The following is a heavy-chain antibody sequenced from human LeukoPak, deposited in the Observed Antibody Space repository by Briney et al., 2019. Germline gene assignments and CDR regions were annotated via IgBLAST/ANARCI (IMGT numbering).Heavy chain of an antibody. Sequence: GGSLRLSCAASSFTPSSHGMAWVRQAPGQGLEWISTIDSSATSTYHADSVKGRFTISRDNSMNTFFLQMNSLRAEDTALYYCARILLTGTGRGYSDYWGQGVLVTVSS. CDR2: IDSSATST. V-gene: IGHV3-23*05. CDR1: SFTPSSHG. CDR3: ARILLTGTGRGYSDY. J-gene: IGHJ4*02. D-gene: IGHD1-7*01.